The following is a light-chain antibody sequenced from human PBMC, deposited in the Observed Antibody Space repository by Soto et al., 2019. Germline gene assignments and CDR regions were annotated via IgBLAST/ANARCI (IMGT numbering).Light chain of an antibody. V-gene: IGLV2-14*01. CDR1: SSDVGGYKY. J-gene: IGLJ2*01. Sequence: QSVLTQPASVSGSPGRSITISCTGTSSDVGGYKYVSWYQQHPGKAPKLMIYEVSNRPSGVSNRFSGSKSGNTASLTISGLQAEDEADYYCSSYTSSSTVVFGGGTKLTVL. CDR3: SSYTSSSTVV. CDR2: EVS.